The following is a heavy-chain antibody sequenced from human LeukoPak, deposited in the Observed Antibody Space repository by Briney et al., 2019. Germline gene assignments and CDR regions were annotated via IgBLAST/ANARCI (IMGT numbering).Heavy chain of an antibody. V-gene: IGHV4-59*01. CDR3: ARDNGGYSYGFSSGTNWFDP. CDR1: GGSISSYY. Sequence: SETLSLTCTVSGGSISSYYWSWIRQPPGKGLEWIGYIYYSGSTNYNPSLKSRVTISVDTSKNQFSLKLSSVTAADTAVYYCARDNGGYSYGFSSGTNWFDPWGQGTLVTVSS. J-gene: IGHJ5*02. CDR2: IYYSGST. D-gene: IGHD5-18*01.